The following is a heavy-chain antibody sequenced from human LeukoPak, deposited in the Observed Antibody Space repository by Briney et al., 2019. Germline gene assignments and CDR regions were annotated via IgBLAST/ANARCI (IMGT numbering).Heavy chain of an antibody. CDR1: GGSFSGYY. Sequence: PSETLSLTCAVYGGSFSGYYWSWIRQPPGKGLEWVSAISGSGGSTYYADSAKGRFTISRDNSKNTLYLQMNSLRAEDTAVYYCAKLHDYGDYLFDYWGQGTLVTVSS. D-gene: IGHD4-17*01. V-gene: IGHV3-23*01. CDR2: ISGSGGST. CDR3: AKLHDYGDYLFDY. J-gene: IGHJ4*02.